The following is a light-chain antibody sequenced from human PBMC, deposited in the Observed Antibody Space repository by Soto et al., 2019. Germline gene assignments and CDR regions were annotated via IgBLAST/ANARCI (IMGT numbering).Light chain of an antibody. CDR3: QQANSFPST. V-gene: IGKV1-12*02. J-gene: IGKJ2*01. Sequence: DLQMTQSPSSVSASVGDRVTITCRASQCISSWLAWYQQKPGKAPKLLISAASSLQSGVPSRFSGSGSGTDFTLTISSLQPEDFATYYCQQANSFPSTFGQGTKLEIK. CDR2: AAS. CDR1: QCISSW.